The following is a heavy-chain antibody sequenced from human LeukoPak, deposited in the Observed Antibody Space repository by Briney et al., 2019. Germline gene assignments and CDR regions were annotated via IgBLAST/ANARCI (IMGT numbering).Heavy chain of an antibody. Sequence: GGSLRLSCAASGFTFSGSAMHWVRQVSGKGLEWVGRIRSKADTYATAYAASVKGRFTISRDDSKNTAYLQMNSLKTEDTGLYYCTRIYDSGPGYYSNYMDVWGKGTTVTVSS. D-gene: IGHD3-22*01. CDR1: GFTFSGSA. J-gene: IGHJ6*03. CDR2: IRSKADTYAT. CDR3: TRIYDSGPGYYSNYMDV. V-gene: IGHV3-73*01.